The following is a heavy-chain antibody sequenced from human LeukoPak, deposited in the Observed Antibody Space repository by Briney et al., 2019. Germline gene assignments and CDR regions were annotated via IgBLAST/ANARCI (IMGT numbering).Heavy chain of an antibody. CDR1: GLSISSYS. D-gene: IGHD2-2*01. V-gene: IGHV3-21*01. Sequence: PGGSLRLSCAASGLSISSYSMNWVRQAPGKGLEWVSSISSTSAHIFYADSVKGRFSISRDNAKNSLYLQMNSLRVEDTAVYYCTSRYCTTTNCYSFDIWGQGTMVTVSS. CDR3: TSRYCTTTNCYSFDI. CDR2: ISSTSAHI. J-gene: IGHJ3*02.